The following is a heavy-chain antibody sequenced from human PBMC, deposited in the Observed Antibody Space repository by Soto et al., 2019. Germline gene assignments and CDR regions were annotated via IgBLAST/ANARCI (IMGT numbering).Heavy chain of an antibody. CDR1: GGSISSSSYY. J-gene: IGHJ6*02. D-gene: IGHD4-17*01. V-gene: IGHV4-39*01. CDR3: DMDDYAGHGYGDLRGYYGMDV. CDR2: IYYSGST. Sequence: SETLALTCTVSGGSISSSSYYWGRIRQPPGKGLEWIGSIYYSGSTYYNPSLKSRVTISVDTSKNQFSLKLSSVTAADTAVYYCDMDDYAGHGYGDLRGYYGMDVWGQGTTGT.